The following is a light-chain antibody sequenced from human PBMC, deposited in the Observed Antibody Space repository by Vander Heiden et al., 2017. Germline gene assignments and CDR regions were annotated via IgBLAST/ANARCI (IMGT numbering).Light chain of an antibody. Sequence: IQMTQSPSSLSASVGDRVTITCRASQSISSYLNWYQQKPGKAPKLLIYAASSLQSGVPSRFSGSGSGTDFTLTISRLQPEDIATYYCQQSESTLFTFGHGTKVDIK. J-gene: IGKJ3*01. V-gene: IGKV1-39*01. CDR1: QSISSY. CDR3: QQSESTLFT. CDR2: AAS.